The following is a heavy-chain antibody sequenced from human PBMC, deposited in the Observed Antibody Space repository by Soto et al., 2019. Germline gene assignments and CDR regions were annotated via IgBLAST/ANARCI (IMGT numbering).Heavy chain of an antibody. J-gene: IGHJ5*02. D-gene: IGHD5-12*01. V-gene: IGHV4-39*01. CDR3: ARHVADSGGGCNWFDP. CDR2: IYYSGST. CDR1: GGSIRSSSDC. Sequence: LATLSVTCTVSGGSIRSSSDCWGWIRQPPGKGLEWIGSIYYSGSTYYTPSLKSRVTISVDKSKNPFSLKLSSVTAADTAVYYCARHVADSGGGCNWFDPWGQGTLVTVSS.